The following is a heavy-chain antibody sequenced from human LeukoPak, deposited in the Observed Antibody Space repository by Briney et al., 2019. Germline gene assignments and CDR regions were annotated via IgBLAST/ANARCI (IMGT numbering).Heavy chain of an antibody. CDR2: IYHSGST. V-gene: IGHV4-4*02. CDR3: ARDRYDILTGWALYGMDV. CDR1: GGSISSSNR. D-gene: IGHD3-9*01. Sequence: SGTLSLTCAVSGGSISSSNRWRWVRQPPGKGLEWIGEIYHSGSTNYNPSLKSRVTISVDKSKNQFSLKLSSVTAADTAVYYCARDRYDILTGWALYGMDVWGKGTTVTVSS. J-gene: IGHJ6*04.